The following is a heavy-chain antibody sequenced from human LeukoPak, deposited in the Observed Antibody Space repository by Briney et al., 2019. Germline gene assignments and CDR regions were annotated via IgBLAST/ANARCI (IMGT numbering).Heavy chain of an antibody. CDR2: IRYDGSNK. CDR1: GFTFSSYG. D-gene: IGHD6-13*01. Sequence: PGGSLRLSCAASGFTFSSYGMHWVRQTPGKGLEWVAFIRYDGSNKYYADSVKGRFTISRDNSKNTLYLQMNSLRAEDTAVYYCAKDPPIAAAGPYYYYYYYMDVWGKGTTVTISS. V-gene: IGHV3-30*02. J-gene: IGHJ6*03. CDR3: AKDPPIAAAGPYYYYYYYMDV.